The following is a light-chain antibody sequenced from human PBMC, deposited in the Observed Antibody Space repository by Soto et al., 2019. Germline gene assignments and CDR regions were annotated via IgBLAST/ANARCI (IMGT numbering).Light chain of an antibody. CDR3: QQSNSRPPT. Sequence: DIQMTQSASALSASVGDRVTITCRASQSITNCLNWYQHKPGQAPNLLIYTASSLQGGVPSRFRGSGSGTDFTLSISSLQPEDFATYFCQQSNSRPPTFGGGTKV. CDR2: TAS. V-gene: IGKV1-39*01. J-gene: IGKJ4*01. CDR1: QSITNC.